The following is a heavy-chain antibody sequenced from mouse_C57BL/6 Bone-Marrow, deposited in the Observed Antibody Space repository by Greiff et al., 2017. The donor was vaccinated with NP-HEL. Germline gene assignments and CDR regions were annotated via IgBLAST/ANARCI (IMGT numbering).Heavy chain of an antibody. CDR1: GFNIKDYY. D-gene: IGHD1-1*01. V-gene: IGHV14-2*01. J-gene: IGHJ1*03. CDR3: ARGDYGSSSHWYFDV. CDR2: IDPEDGET. Sequence: VQLQQSGAELVKPGASVKLSCTASGFNIKDYYMHWVKQRTEQGLEWIGRIDPEDGETKYAPNFQGQATITADTSSNTAYLQLSSLTSEDTAVYYCARGDYGSSSHWYFDVWGTGTTVTVSS.